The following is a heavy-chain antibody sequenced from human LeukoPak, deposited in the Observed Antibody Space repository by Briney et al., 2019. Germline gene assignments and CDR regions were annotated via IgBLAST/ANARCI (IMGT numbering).Heavy chain of an antibody. V-gene: IGHV3-21*01. J-gene: IGHJ6*03. CDR2: ITSGSSYR. CDR1: GFTFSSYN. Sequence: PGGSLRLSCAASGFTFSSYNMNWVRQAPGKGLEGVSSITSGSSYRFYADSVKGRFTISRDNAKNSLYLQMNSLRAEDTAVYYCARDPYSGSYGNYYYYFMDVWGKGTTVTISS. CDR3: ARDPYSGSYGNYYYYFMDV. D-gene: IGHD1-26*01.